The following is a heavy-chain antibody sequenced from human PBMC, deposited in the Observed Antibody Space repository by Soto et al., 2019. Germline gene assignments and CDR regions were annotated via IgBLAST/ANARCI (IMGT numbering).Heavy chain of an antibody. J-gene: IGHJ4*02. V-gene: IGHV1-24*01. CDR2: LNPEDGEI. CDR3: AAGEGITGTPGGY. CDR1: GYTLTELS. D-gene: IGHD1-20*01. Sequence: VASVKVSGKVFGYTLTELSMHWVRQAPGKGLEWMGGLNPEDGEIIYAQKFQGRVTMTEDTSTYTAYMDLSSLRSEDTPVYYCAAGEGITGTPGGYWGQGTLVTSPQ.